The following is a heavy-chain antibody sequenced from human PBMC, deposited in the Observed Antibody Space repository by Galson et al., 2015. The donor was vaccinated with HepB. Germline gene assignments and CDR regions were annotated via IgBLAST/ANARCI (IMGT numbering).Heavy chain of an antibody. CDR2: IFSGGST. D-gene: IGHD4/OR15-4a*01. Sequence: LSLTCTVSSGFSSSYYWSWIRQPPGKGLEWVSVIFSGGSTYYKDSVKGRFTISRDISKNTLYLQMNSLRAGDTAMYYCAREEKDYGDTGAFDIWGQGIMVIVSS. V-gene: IGHV3-53*01. J-gene: IGHJ3*02. CDR3: AREEKDYGDTGAFDI. CDR1: SGFSSSYY.